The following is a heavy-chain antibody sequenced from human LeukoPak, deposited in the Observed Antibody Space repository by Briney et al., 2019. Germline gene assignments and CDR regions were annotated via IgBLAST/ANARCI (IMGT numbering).Heavy chain of an antibody. V-gene: IGHV1-2*02. D-gene: IGHD3-3*01. Sequence: ASVKVSCKASGYTFTGYYMHWVRQAPGQGLECMGWINPNSGGTNYAQKFQGRVTMTRDTSISTAYMELSRLRSDDTAVYYCARDPGYTQGPIWSGRFDPWGQGTLVTVSS. CDR2: INPNSGGT. CDR1: GYTFTGYY. J-gene: IGHJ5*02. CDR3: ARDPGYTQGPIWSGRFDP.